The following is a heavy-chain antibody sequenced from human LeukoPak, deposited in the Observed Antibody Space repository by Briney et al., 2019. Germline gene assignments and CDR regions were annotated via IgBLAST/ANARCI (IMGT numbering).Heavy chain of an antibody. J-gene: IGHJ3*02. D-gene: IGHD3-22*01. Sequence: SETLSLTCTVSGGSISSSSYSWGWIRQPPGKGLEWIGSIYYSGSTYYNPSLKSRVTISVDTSKNPFSLKLSSVTAADTAVYYCARRTDYYDSSGYSVAFDIWGQGTMVTVSS. CDR3: ARRTDYYDSSGYSVAFDI. V-gene: IGHV4-39*01. CDR2: IYYSGST. CDR1: GGSISSSSYS.